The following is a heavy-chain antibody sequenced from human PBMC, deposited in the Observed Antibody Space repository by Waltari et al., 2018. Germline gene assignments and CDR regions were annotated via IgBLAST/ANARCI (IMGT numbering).Heavy chain of an antibody. CDR2: VGDSGGST. CDR3: AKDRSGSGWYLGFDY. Sequence: EVQLLESGGGLVQPGGSLRLSCAASGFTFDTYAMNWVRQAPGKGRECVSLVGDSGGSTYYADSVKGRFTISRDNSKNTVYLQMNSLRPEDTAVYYCAKDRSGSGWYLGFDYWGQGTLVTVSS. D-gene: IGHD6-19*01. CDR1: GFTFDTYA. V-gene: IGHV3-23*01. J-gene: IGHJ4*02.